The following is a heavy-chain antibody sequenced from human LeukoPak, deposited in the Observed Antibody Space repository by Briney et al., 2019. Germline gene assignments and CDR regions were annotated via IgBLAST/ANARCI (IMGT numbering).Heavy chain of an antibody. CDR3: AREQTGDQNFDC. CDR1: GDSVSSNTAA. CDR2: TYYRSKWYN. Sequence: QTLSLTCAISGDSVSSNTAAWNWIRQSPSRGLEWLGRTYYRSKWYNNYAVSVKSLISINPDTSKNQFSLQLKSVTPEDTAVYYCAREQTGDQNFDCWGQGTLVPVSS. V-gene: IGHV6-1*01. J-gene: IGHJ4*02. D-gene: IGHD7-27*01.